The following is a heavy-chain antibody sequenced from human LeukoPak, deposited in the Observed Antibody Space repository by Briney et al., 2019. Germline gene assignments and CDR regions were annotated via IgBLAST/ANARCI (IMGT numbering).Heavy chain of an antibody. J-gene: IGHJ4*02. CDR1: GFTFSSYA. Sequence: HPGGSLRLSCAASGFTFSSYAMSWVRQAPGKGLEWVSAISGSGGTTYYADSVKGRFTISRDNSKNTLYLQISSLRAEDTAVYYCARLAITGSYTYDDYWGQGTLVTVSS. CDR2: ISGSGGTT. D-gene: IGHD3-16*01. CDR3: ARLAITGSYTYDDY. V-gene: IGHV3-23*01.